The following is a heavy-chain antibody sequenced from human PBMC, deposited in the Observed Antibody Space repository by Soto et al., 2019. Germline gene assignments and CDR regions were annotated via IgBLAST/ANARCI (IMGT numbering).Heavy chain of an antibody. J-gene: IGHJ4*02. CDR3: ARRRFEISNDSSGYYKYYFDY. CDR1: GYSFTSYW. Sequence: GESLKISCKGSGYSFTSYWIGWVRQMPGKGLEWMGIIYPGDSDTRYSPSFQGQVTISADKSISTAYLQWSSLKASDTAMYYCARRRFEISNDSSGYYKYYFDYWGQGTLVTVSS. V-gene: IGHV5-51*01. CDR2: IYPGDSDT. D-gene: IGHD3-22*01.